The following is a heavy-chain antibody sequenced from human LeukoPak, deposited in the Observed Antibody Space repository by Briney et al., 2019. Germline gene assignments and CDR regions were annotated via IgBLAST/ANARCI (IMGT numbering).Heavy chain of an antibody. V-gene: IGHV1-69*13. D-gene: IGHD3-16*01. J-gene: IGHJ5*02. Sequence: SVKVSFTASGGTFISYAISWVRQAPGQGLEWMGGIIPILGTANYAQKFQGRVTITADESTSTAYMELSSLRSEDTAVYYCAREAFTSRPFDPWGQGTLVTVSS. CDR3: AREAFTSRPFDP. CDR2: IIPILGTA. CDR1: GGTFISYA.